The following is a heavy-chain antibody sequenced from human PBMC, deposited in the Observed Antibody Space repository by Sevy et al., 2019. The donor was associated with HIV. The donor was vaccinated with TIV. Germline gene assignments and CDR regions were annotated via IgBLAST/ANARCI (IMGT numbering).Heavy chain of an antibody. V-gene: IGHV3-30-3*01. CDR1: GFTFSSYA. CDR2: ISYDGSNK. D-gene: IGHD6-19*01. J-gene: IGHJ4*02. Sequence: GGSLRLSCAASGFTFSSYAMHWVRQAPGKGLEWVAVISYDGSNKYYAHSVKGRFTISRDNSKNTLYLQMNSLRAEDTAVYYCARRGGIAVAGRSDFDYWGQGTLVTVSS. CDR3: ARRGGIAVAGRSDFDY.